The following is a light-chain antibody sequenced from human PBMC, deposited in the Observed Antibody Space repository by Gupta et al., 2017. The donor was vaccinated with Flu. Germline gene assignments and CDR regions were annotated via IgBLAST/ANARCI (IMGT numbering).Light chain of an antibody. CDR1: SSNIGSNT. V-gene: IGLV1-44*01. CDR3: AAWDDSLNGPV. CDR2: NNN. J-gene: IGLJ3*02. Sequence: RVTISCSGSSSNIGSNTVNWYQQLPGTAPKLLIYNNNQRPSGVPDRFSGSKSGTSASLAISGLQSEDEADYYCAAWDDSLNGPVFGGGTKLTVL.